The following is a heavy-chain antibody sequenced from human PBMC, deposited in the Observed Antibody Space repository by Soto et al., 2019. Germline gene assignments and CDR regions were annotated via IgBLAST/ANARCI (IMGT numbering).Heavy chain of an antibody. CDR3: ARSVFP. V-gene: IGHV4-31*02. CDR1: GGSISSGGYY. Sequence: LCGGSISSGGYYWSWIRQHPGKGLEWIGYIYYSGSTYYNPSLKSRVTISVDTPKNQFSLKLSSVTAADTAVYYSARSVFPWGQGTLVTVSS. J-gene: IGHJ5*02. CDR2: IYYSGST.